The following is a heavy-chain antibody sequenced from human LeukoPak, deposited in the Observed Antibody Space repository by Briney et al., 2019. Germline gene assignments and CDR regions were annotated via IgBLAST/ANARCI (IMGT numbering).Heavy chain of an antibody. V-gene: IGHV3-11*03. CDR1: GFTFSDYY. CDR3: AAERGSYGVGTH. Sequence: PGGSLRLSCAASGFTFSDYYMSWIRQAPGKGLEWVSYISSSSSYTNYADSVKGRFTISRDNAKNSLYLQMNNLRAEDTAVYYCAAERGSYGVGTHWGQGTLVTVSS. CDR2: ISSSSSYT. J-gene: IGHJ4*02. D-gene: IGHD1-26*01.